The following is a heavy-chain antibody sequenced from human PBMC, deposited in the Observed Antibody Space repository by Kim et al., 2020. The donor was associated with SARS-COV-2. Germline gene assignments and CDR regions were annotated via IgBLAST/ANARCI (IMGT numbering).Heavy chain of an antibody. CDR2: ISSGNSII. Sequence: GGSLRLSCAASGFIFSGYRMNWVRQAPGKGLDWVSYISSGNSIIYYADSVKGRFTISRDNAKNSLYLQMNSLRDEDTAVYYCARAPLNSEHYYYYGMEV. D-gene: IGHD5-18*01. V-gene: IGHV3-48*02. J-gene: IGHJ6*01. CDR3: ARAPLNSEHYYYYGMEV. CDR1: GFIFSGYR.